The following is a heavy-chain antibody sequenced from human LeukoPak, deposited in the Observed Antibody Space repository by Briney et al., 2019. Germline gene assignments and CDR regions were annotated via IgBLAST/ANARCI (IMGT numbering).Heavy chain of an antibody. V-gene: IGHV1-18*01. CDR3: ARGEYFDY. CDR2: ISAYNGYT. J-gene: IGHJ4*02. CDR1: GYSFTNYG. D-gene: IGHD1-26*01. Sequence: ASVKVSCKASGYSFTNYGISWVRQAPGQGLEWMGWISAYNGYTHFAQKFQGRVTMTTDTSTSTAYMELRSLRSDDTAVYYCARGEYFDYWGQGTLVTVSS.